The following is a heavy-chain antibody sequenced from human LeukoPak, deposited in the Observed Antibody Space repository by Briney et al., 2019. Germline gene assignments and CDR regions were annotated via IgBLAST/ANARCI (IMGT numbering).Heavy chain of an antibody. CDR1: GYTFTRYG. D-gene: IGHD3-22*01. CDR2: ISAYNGNT. CDR3: ARVGGYYYDSSGLDY. Sequence: ASVKVSCKASGYTFTRYGISWVRQAPGQGLEWMGWISAYNGNTYYAQKLQGRVIMTTDTSTSTAYMELRSLRSDDTAVYYCARVGGYYYDSSGLDYWGQGTLVTVSS. V-gene: IGHV1-18*01. J-gene: IGHJ4*02.